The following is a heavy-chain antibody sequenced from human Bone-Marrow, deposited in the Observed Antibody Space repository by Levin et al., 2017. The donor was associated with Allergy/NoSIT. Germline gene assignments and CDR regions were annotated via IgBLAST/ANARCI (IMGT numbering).Heavy chain of an antibody. CDR1: GFTLSFSGVG. D-gene: IGHD4-17*01. J-gene: IGHJ4*02. V-gene: IGHV2-5*02. CDR2: IYWDDER. CDR3: AHRRYGDYHFEY. Sequence: SGPTLVKPTQTLTLTCTFSGFTLSFSGVGVGWVRQPPGKALEWLAVIYWDDERRYNPSLEGRLTITKDRSGDQVVLTMASLDPMDTATYYCAHRRYGDYHFEYWGQGTLVTVSS.